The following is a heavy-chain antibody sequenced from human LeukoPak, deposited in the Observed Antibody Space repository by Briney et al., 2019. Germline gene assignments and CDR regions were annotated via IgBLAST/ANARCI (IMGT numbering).Heavy chain of an antibody. J-gene: IGHJ4*02. CDR3: AKGAVAGNQKPGGY. Sequence: PGGSLRLSCAASGFTFTSYGMHWVRQAPGKGLEWVAFIRSDGSVKYYADSVKGRFTISRDNSKDTVFLQMNSLRAEDTAVYFCAKGAVAGNQKPGGYWGQGTLVTVSS. D-gene: IGHD6-19*01. V-gene: IGHV3-30*02. CDR2: IRSDGSVK. CDR1: GFTFTSYG.